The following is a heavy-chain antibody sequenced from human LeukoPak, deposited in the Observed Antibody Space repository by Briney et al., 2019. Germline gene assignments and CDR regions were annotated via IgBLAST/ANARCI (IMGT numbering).Heavy chain of an antibody. CDR3: ARDFGGTLKTALDY. Sequence: NPGGSLRLSCAASGFSFSTYSMNWVRQAPGKRLEWVSSIANSVIHIYYADSVKGRFTVSRDNAKNSQYLQMDGLRAEDTAIYYCARDFGGTLKTALDYWGQGTLVTVSS. V-gene: IGHV3-21*01. J-gene: IGHJ4*02. CDR2: IANSVIHI. D-gene: IGHD2-15*01. CDR1: GFSFSTYS.